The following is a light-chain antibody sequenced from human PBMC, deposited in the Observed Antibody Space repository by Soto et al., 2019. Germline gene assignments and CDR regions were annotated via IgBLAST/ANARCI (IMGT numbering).Light chain of an antibody. CDR1: SSDVGVYNF. CDR2: DVT. Sequence: QSVLTQPPSASGSPGQSVTISCTGTSSDVGVYNFVSWYQQHPGKAPKLMIYDVTKRPSGVPDRFSGSNSGNTASLTVSGLQAEDEADYYCSSYAGTHIVFGTGTKVTV. CDR3: SSYAGTHIV. J-gene: IGLJ1*01. V-gene: IGLV2-8*01.